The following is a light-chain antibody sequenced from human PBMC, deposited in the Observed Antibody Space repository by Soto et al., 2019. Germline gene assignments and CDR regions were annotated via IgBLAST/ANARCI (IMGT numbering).Light chain of an antibody. CDR3: CSYAGSSTPGV. CDR1: SSDVGSYNL. Sequence: QSALTQPASVSGSPGQSITISCTGTSSDVGSYNLVSWYQQHPGKAPKLMIYEGSKRPSGVSNRFSGSKSDNTASLTISGLQAEDEADYYCCSYAGSSTPGVFGGGTKLTVL. V-gene: IGLV2-23*01. J-gene: IGLJ3*02. CDR2: EGS.